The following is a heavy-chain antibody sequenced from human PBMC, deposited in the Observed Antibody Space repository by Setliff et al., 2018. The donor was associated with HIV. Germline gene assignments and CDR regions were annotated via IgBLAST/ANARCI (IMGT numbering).Heavy chain of an antibody. CDR2: IKSEADGGTT. D-gene: IGHD6-13*01. Sequence: LRLSCAASGLTFANTWMSWVRQTPGKGLEWVGRIKSEADGGTTDYAAPVQGRFTISRDESKNTVYLQMNSLKIEETAIYYCVSTPGDGSWYDDAFDIWGQGTMVTVSS. J-gene: IGHJ3*02. CDR3: VSTPGDGSWYDDAFDI. CDR1: GLTFANTW. V-gene: IGHV3-15*01.